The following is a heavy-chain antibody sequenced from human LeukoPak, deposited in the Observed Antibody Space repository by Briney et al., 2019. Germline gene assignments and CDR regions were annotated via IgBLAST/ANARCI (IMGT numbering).Heavy chain of an antibody. D-gene: IGHD1-1*01. CDR1: GFTFSSYA. Sequence: GGSLRLSCSASGFTFSSYAVHWVRQAPGKGLEYVSAISSNGGSRYYAASEKGRFTFSRENNKNTLYLKNSRLSGEDTAVYHCWVQAWVFGAPTQYYFDYCGQGTLVIVSS. CDR2: ISSNGGSR. J-gene: IGHJ4*02. V-gene: IGHV3-64D*06. CDR3: WVQAWVFGAPTQYYFDY.